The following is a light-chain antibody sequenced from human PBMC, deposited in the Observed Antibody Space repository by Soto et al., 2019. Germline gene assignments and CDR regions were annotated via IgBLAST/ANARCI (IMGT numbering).Light chain of an antibody. J-gene: IGKJ4*01. V-gene: IGKV3-20*02. CDR3: MKRIEFPLT. CDR2: GAS. Sequence: EIVLTQSPATLSSFPGYRVTLSCRASQTVSSTYLAWYQQKPGQATRLLIYGASSRATGIPDRFSGSGSGTDFTLKISRVEAEEVGVYYCMKRIEFPLTFGGGTKVDIK. CDR1: QTVSSTY.